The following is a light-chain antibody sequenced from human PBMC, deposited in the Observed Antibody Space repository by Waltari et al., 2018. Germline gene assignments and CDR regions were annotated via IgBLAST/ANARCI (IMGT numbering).Light chain of an antibody. CDR2: KAS. V-gene: IGKV1-5*03. J-gene: IGKJ1*01. CDR1: QSISSW. Sequence: DIQMTQSPSTLSASVGDRVTITCRASQSISSWLAWYQQKPGKAPKLLIYKASSLESGVPSRFSGSGSGTEFTLTISSLQPDDFATYYCQKYNSAPRTFGPGTKVEIK. CDR3: QKYNSAPRT.